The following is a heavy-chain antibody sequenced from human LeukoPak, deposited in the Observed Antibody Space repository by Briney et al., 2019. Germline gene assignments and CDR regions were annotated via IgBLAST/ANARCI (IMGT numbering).Heavy chain of an antibody. Sequence: PGGSVRLSCAFSGFSFSSYAMHGVRQAPGKGLEWVAAVSYDGSNKYYVDSVKGRFTISRDNSKDTLYLQMNSLRAEDTAVYYCARSSNLKDYYGSLNYWGQGTLVTVSS. CDR2: VSYDGSNK. CDR3: ARSSNLKDYYGSLNY. J-gene: IGHJ4*02. D-gene: IGHD3-10*01. CDR1: GFSFSSYA. V-gene: IGHV3-30-3*01.